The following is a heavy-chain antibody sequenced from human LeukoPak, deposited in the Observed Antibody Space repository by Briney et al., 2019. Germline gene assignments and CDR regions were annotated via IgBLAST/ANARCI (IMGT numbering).Heavy chain of an antibody. J-gene: IGHJ3*02. CDR3: ASTYYYDSSGYLGAFDI. Sequence: PSQTLSPTCAVSGGSISSGGYSWSWIRQPPGKGLEWIGYIYHSGSTYYNPSLKSRVTISVDRSKNQFSLKLSSVTAADTAVYYCASTYYYDSSGYLGAFDIWGQGTMVTVSS. V-gene: IGHV4-30-2*01. CDR2: IYHSGST. CDR1: GGSISSGGYS. D-gene: IGHD3-22*01.